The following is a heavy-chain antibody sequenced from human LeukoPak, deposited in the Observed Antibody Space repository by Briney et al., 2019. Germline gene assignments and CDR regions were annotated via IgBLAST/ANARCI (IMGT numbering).Heavy chain of an antibody. J-gene: IGHJ4*02. Sequence: ESGPTLVKPTQTLTLTCTFSGFSLTTRGVGVGXXXXXXXXXLEWLALIYWDDDKRYSPSLKSRLTITKDTSKNQVVLKMTNMDPVDTATYYCAHRTDLYSSSWYWGYWGQGTLVTVSS. CDR3: AHRTDLYSSSWYWGY. CDR1: GFSLTTRGVG. CDR2: IYWDDDK. D-gene: IGHD6-13*01. V-gene: IGHV2-5*02.